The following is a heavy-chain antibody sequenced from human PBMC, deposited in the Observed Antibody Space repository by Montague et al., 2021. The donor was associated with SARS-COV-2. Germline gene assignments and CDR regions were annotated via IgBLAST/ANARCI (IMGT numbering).Heavy chain of an antibody. CDR3: ARDPYSSSWFDAFDI. D-gene: IGHD6-13*01. CDR1: GFTFSSYW. J-gene: IGHJ3*02. Sequence: SLRLSFAASGFTFSSYWMSWVRQAPGKGLEWVANIKQDGSEKYYVDSVKGRFTISRDNAKNSLYLQMNSLRAEDTAVYYCARDPYSSSWFDAFDIWGQGTMVTVSS. V-gene: IGHV3-7*01. CDR2: IKQDGSEK.